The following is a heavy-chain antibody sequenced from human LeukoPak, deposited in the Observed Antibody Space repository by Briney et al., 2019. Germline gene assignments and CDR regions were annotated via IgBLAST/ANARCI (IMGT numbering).Heavy chain of an antibody. CDR2: INPNSGGT. Sequence: ASVKVSCKASGYTFTGYYMHWVRQAPGQGLEWMGWINPNSGGTNYAQKFQGRVTMTRDTSISTAYMELSRLRSDDTAVYYCAREWYTMVRGVDNYGMDVWGQGTTVTVSS. CDR1: GYTFTGYY. V-gene: IGHV1-2*02. J-gene: IGHJ6*02. D-gene: IGHD3-10*01. CDR3: AREWYTMVRGVDNYGMDV.